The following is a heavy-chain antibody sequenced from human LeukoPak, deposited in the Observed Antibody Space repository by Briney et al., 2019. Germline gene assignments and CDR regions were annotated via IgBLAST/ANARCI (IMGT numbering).Heavy chain of an antibody. CDR1: GGSISSGTYY. Sequence: PSQTLSLTCTVSGGSISSGTYYWSRIRQHPGKGLEWIGYIYYTGNTYYNPSLKSRVTISVDTSKNQFSLKLNSVTAADTAVYYCARHYGPWGQGTLVTVSS. V-gene: IGHV4-31*03. CDR2: IYYTGNT. J-gene: IGHJ5*02. D-gene: IGHD3-16*01. CDR3: ARHYGP.